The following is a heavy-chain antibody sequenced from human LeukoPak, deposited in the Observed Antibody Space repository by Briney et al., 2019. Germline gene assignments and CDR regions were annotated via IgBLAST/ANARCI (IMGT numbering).Heavy chain of an antibody. J-gene: IGHJ5*02. V-gene: IGHV4-34*01. CDR3: TRGLRLGYCSGGSCYYWFDP. CDR2: INHSGST. CDR1: GGSFSGYY. D-gene: IGHD2-15*01. Sequence: SETLSLTCAVYGGSFSGYYWSWIRQPLGKGLEWIGEINHSGSTNYNPSLQSRVTISADTSKNQFSLNLRSVIAADTAVYYCTRGLRLGYCSGGSCYYWFDPWGQGTRVTVSS.